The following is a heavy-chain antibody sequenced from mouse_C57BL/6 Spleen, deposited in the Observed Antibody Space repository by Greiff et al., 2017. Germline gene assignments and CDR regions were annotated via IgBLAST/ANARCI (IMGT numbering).Heavy chain of an antibody. Sequence: EVHLVESGGGLVKPGGSLKLSCAASGFTFSSYAMSWVRQTPEKRLEWVATISDGGSYTYYPDNVKGRFTISRDNAKNNLYLQRSHLKSEDTAMYYCARHYGSLYYAMDYWGQGTSVTVSS. J-gene: IGHJ4*01. CDR3: ARHYGSLYYAMDY. CDR2: ISDGGSYT. D-gene: IGHD1-1*01. V-gene: IGHV5-4*01. CDR1: GFTFSSYA.